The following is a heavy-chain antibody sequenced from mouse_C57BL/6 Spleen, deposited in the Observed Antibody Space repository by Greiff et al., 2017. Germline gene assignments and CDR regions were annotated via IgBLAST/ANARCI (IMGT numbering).Heavy chain of an antibody. CDR2: INPYDGGT. CDR1: GYTFTDYY. D-gene: IGHD2-4*01. Sequence: EVQLQESGPVLVKPGASVKMSCKASGYTFTDYYMNWVKQSHGKSLEWIGVINPYDGGTSYNQKFKGKATLTVDKSSSTAYMEINSLTSEDSAVYYCARRGGYDFDGAWFAYWGHGPLVTVSA. J-gene: IGHJ3*01. CDR3: ARRGGYDFDGAWFAY. V-gene: IGHV1-19*01.